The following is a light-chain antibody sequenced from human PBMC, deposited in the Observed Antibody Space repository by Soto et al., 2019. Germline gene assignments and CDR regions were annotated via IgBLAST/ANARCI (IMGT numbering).Light chain of an antibody. CDR1: SSDVGGYNS. CDR3: SSYTSSSTTWV. CDR2: DVS. Sequence: QSVLTQPASVSGSPGQSITISCTGTSSDVGGYNSVSWYQQHPGKAPKLMIYDVSNRPSWVSSRFSGSKSGNTASLTISGLQAEDEADYYCSSYTSSSTTWVFGGGTKLTVL. J-gene: IGLJ2*01. V-gene: IGLV2-14*01.